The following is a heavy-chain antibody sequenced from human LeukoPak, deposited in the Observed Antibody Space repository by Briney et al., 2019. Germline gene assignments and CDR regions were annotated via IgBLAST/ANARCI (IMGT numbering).Heavy chain of an antibody. CDR3: ARHSFNELLWFGSHSFDY. J-gene: IGHJ4*02. CDR1: GGSISSSSYY. D-gene: IGHD3-10*01. CDR2: IYCSGST. Sequence: SETLSLTCTVSGGSISSSSYYWGWIRQPPGKGLEWIGSIYCSGSTYYNPSLKSRVTISVDTSKNQFSLKLSSVTAADTAVYYCARHSFNELLWFGSHSFDYWGQGTLVTVSS. V-gene: IGHV4-39*01.